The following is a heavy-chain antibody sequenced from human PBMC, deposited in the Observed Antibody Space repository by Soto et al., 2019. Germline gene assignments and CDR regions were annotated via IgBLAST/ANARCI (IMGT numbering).Heavy chain of an antibody. CDR2: IYYSGST. CDR1: GGSISSSSYY. Sequence: SETLSLTCTVSGGSISSSSYYWGWIRQPPGKGLEWIGSIYYSGSTYYNPSLKSRVTISVDTSKNQFSLKLSSVTAADTAVYYCARLILPPMITFAGLIVTDAFDIWGQGTMVTVSS. CDR3: ARLILPPMITFAGLIVTDAFDI. J-gene: IGHJ3*02. D-gene: IGHD3-16*02. V-gene: IGHV4-39*01.